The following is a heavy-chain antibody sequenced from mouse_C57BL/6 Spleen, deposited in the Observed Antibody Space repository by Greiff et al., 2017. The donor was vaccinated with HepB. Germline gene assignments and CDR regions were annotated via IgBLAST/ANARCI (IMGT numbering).Heavy chain of an antibody. D-gene: IGHD2-12*01. CDR3: ARRSYDPYFDY. Sequence: QVQLKESGAELARPGASVKLSCKASGYTFTSYGISWVKQRTGQGLEWIGEIYPRSGNTYYNEKFKGKATLTADKSSSTAYMELRSLTSEDSAVYFCARRSYDPYFDYWGQGTTLTVSS. V-gene: IGHV1-81*01. CDR1: GYTFTSYG. CDR2: IYPRSGNT. J-gene: IGHJ2*01.